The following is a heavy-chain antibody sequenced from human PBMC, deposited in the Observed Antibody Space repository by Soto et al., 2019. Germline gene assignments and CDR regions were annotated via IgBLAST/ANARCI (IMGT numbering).Heavy chain of an antibody. CDR1: GFTFSSYA. V-gene: IGHV3-30-3*01. D-gene: IGHD3-10*01. CDR3: AKDVWFGELPQFDY. CDR2: MSYDGSNK. Sequence: QVQLVESGGGVVQPGRSLRLSCAASGFTFSSYAMHWVRRAPGKGLEWMAVMSYDGSNKYYADSVKGRFTISRDNSKNTLYLQMNSLRAEDTAVYYCAKDVWFGELPQFDYWGQGTLVTVSS. J-gene: IGHJ4*02.